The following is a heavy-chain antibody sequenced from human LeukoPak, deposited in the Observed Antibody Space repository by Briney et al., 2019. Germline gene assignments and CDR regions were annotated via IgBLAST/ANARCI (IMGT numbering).Heavy chain of an antibody. D-gene: IGHD3-22*01. J-gene: IGHJ5*02. CDR1: GFTFGSYG. CDR2: IRYDGSNK. Sequence: GGSLRLSCEASGFTFGSYGLHWVRQAPGKGLEWVAFIRYDGSNKYYADSVKGRFTISRDNSKNTLYLQVNSLRAEDTAVYYCARGGDSSGYYRRDWFDPWGQGTLVTVSS. CDR3: ARGGDSSGYYRRDWFDP. V-gene: IGHV3-30*02.